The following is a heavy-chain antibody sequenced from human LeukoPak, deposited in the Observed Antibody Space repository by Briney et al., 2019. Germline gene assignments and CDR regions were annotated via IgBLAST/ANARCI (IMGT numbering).Heavy chain of an antibody. V-gene: IGHV3-21*01. D-gene: IGHD3-9*01. CDR1: GFTFSSYS. Sequence: GGSLRLSCAASGFTFSSYSVNWVRQAPGKGLEWVSSISSSSSYIYYADSVEGRFTISRDNAKNSLYLQMNSLRAEDTAVYYCARGYYDILTGYSPDFDYWGQGTLVTVSS. CDR3: ARGYYDILTGYSPDFDY. CDR2: ISSSSSYI. J-gene: IGHJ4*02.